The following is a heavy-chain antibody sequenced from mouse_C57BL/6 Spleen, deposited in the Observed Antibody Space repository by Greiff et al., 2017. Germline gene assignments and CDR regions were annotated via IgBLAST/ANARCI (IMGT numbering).Heavy chain of an antibody. CDR1: GFTFSSYA. V-gene: IGHV5-4*01. Sequence: EVQLVESGGGLVKPGGSLKLSCAASGFTFSSYAMSWVRQTPEKRLEWVATISDGGSYTYYPDNVKGRFTISRDNAKNNRYLQMSHLKSEDTAMYYCARDGLAGTGFDYWGQGTTLTVSS. CDR2: ISDGGSYT. CDR3: ARDGLAGTGFDY. D-gene: IGHD4-1*01. J-gene: IGHJ2*01.